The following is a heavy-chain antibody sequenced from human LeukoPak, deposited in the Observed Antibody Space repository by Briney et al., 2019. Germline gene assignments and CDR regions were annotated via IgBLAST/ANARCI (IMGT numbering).Heavy chain of an antibody. CDR2: ISGSRIKT. CDR1: GFTFSSYA. Sequence: PGGSLRLSCAASGFTFSSYAMSWVRQAPGKGLDWVSVISGSRIKTYYADSVKGRFTIPRDNAKNSLYLQMNSLRAEDTAVYYCARAPTYYDFWSGSRDAFDIWGQGTMVTVSS. V-gene: IGHV3-23*01. D-gene: IGHD3-3*01. CDR3: ARAPTYYDFWSGSRDAFDI. J-gene: IGHJ3*02.